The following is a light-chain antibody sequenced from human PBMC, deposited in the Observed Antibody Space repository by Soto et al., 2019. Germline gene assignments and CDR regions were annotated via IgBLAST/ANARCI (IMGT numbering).Light chain of an antibody. CDR3: QSYDSGLSAVL. V-gene: IGLV1-44*01. CDR1: TSNIGSRT. J-gene: IGLJ2*01. Sequence: QSVLTQPPSASGTPGQRVSISCSGSTSNIGSRTVNWYQQLPGTAPKLLIYANNQRPSGVPDRFSGSKSGTSASLAISGLQSEDESDYYCQSYDSGLSAVLFGGGTKLTVL. CDR2: ANN.